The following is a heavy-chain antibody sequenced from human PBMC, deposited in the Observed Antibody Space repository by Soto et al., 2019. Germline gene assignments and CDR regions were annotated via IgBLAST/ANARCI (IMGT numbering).Heavy chain of an antibody. CDR3: AKDPYYYGSGSYVERYY. Sequence: PGGSLRLSCAASGFTFSSYGMHWVRQAPGKGLEWVAVISYDGSNKYYADSVKGRFTISRDNSKNTLYLQMNSLRAEDTAVYYCAKDPYYYGSGSYVERYYWGQGTLVTVSS. J-gene: IGHJ4*02. CDR1: GFTFSSYG. D-gene: IGHD3-10*01. V-gene: IGHV3-30*18. CDR2: ISYDGSNK.